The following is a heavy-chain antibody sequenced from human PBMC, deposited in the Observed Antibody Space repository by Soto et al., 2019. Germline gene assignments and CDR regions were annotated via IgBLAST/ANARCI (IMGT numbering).Heavy chain of an antibody. J-gene: IGHJ4*02. V-gene: IGHV4-34*01. Sequence: QVQLQQWGAGLLKPSETLSLTCAVYGGSFSGYYWNWIRQPPGKGLEWIGEINHSGSTNYIPSLKSRVTISVDTSKNQFSLKLSSVTAADTAVYYCARGWGRIFDYWGQGTLVTVSS. CDR1: GGSFSGYY. D-gene: IGHD7-27*01. CDR3: ARGWGRIFDY. CDR2: INHSGST.